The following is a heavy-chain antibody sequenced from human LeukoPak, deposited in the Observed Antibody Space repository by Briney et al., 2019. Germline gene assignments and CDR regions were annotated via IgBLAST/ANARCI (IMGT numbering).Heavy chain of an antibody. J-gene: IGHJ5*02. CDR3: ARDHHDCSSTSCPNWFDP. CDR2: IYTSGST. CDR1: GGSISSYY. D-gene: IGHD2-2*01. Sequence: SETLSLTCTVSGGSISSYYWSWIRQPAGKGLGWIGRIYTSGSTNYNPSLKSRVTMSVDTSKNQFSLKLSSVTAADTAVYYCARDHHDCSSTSCPNWFDPWGQGTLVTVSS. V-gene: IGHV4-4*07.